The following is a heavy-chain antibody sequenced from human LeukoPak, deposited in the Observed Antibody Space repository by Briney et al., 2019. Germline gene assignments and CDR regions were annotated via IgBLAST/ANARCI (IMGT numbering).Heavy chain of an antibody. CDR3: ARVGTYGSGSYLSWLDY. CDR1: GGSISSYY. D-gene: IGHD3-10*01. Sequence: SETLSLTCTVPGGSISSYYWSWIRQPPGKGLEWIGYIYYSGSTNYNPSLKSRVTISVDTSKNQSSLKLSSVTAADTAVYYCARVGTYGSGSYLSWLDYWGQGTLVTVSS. J-gene: IGHJ4*02. V-gene: IGHV4-59*01. CDR2: IYYSGST.